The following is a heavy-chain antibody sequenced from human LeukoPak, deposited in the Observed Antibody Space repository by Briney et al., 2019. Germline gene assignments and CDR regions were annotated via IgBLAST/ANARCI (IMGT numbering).Heavy chain of an antibody. D-gene: IGHD1-26*01. CDR1: GFMFSTYE. CDR3: GSRWEPARVDYYMDV. Sequence: SGGSLRLSCAAYGFMFSTYEMNWVRQAPGKGLEWVSGINWNGGSTGYADSVKGRFTISRDNAKNSLYLQMNSLRAEDTALHYCGSRWEPARVDYYMDVGGKGPTVTVSS. CDR2: INWNGGST. V-gene: IGHV3-20*04. J-gene: IGHJ6*03.